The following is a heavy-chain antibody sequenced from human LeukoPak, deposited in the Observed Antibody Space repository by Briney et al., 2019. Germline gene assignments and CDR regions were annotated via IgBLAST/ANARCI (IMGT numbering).Heavy chain of an antibody. CDR3: ATPHTYYYGSGNWFDP. Sequence: PGGSLRLSCAASAFTVSSNYMSWVRQAPGKGLEWVSSIYSDSDGRTYYADSVKGRFTISRDNSKNTLYLQMNSLRAEDTAVYYCATPHTYYYGSGNWFDPWGQGTLVTVSS. CDR2: IYSDSDGRT. J-gene: IGHJ5*02. D-gene: IGHD3-10*01. V-gene: IGHV3-53*05. CDR1: AFTVSSNY.